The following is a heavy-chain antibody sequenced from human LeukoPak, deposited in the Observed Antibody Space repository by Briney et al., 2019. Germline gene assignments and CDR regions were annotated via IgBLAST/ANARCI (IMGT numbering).Heavy chain of an antibody. Sequence: GGSLRLSCAASGFTFSNYAMSWVRQAPGRGLEWVSGISGSGDSTYHADSVKGRFTISRDNSKNTLYLQMNSLRAEDTAVYYYAIGPSSIAVAPLGRGQGTMVTVSS. CDR3: AIGPSSIAVAPLG. J-gene: IGHJ3*01. V-gene: IGHV3-23*01. CDR1: GFTFSNYA. CDR2: ISGSGDST. D-gene: IGHD6-19*01.